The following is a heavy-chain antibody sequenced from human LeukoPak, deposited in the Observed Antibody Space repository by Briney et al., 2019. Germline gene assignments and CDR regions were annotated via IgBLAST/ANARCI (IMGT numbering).Heavy chain of an antibody. CDR2: VHYSVDT. J-gene: IGHJ4*02. D-gene: IGHD6-13*01. Sequence: PSETLSLTCTVSGDSITSTSYYWGWIRQPPGKGLEWIGSVHYSVDTYYNPSVKSRVTISVDTSKNQISLKLTSVTAADTAVYYCARLTALGTANDYWGQGTLVTASS. CDR1: GDSITSTSYY. V-gene: IGHV4-39*01. CDR3: ARLTALGTANDY.